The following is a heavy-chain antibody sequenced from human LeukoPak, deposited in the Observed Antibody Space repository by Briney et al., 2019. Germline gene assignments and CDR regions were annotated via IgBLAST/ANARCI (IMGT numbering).Heavy chain of an antibody. CDR3: TLSRYSYGLDVFDI. CDR1: GFTFSGSA. CDR2: IRSKANSYAT. D-gene: IGHD5-18*01. V-gene: IGHV3-73*01. J-gene: IGHJ3*02. Sequence: PGGSLRLSCAASGFTFSGSAMHWVRQASGKGLEWVGRIRSKANSYATAYAASVKGRFTISRDDSKNTAYLQMNSLKTEDTAVYYCTLSRYSYGLDVFDIWGQGTMVTVSS.